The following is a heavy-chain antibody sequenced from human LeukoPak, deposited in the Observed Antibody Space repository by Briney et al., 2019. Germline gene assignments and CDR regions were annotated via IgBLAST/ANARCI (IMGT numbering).Heavy chain of an antibody. CDR3: ARVDSSGYDAFDI. J-gene: IGHJ3*02. V-gene: IGHV1-46*01. CDR2: INPSGGST. D-gene: IGHD3-22*01. CDR1: GYTFTGYY. Sequence: ASVTVSCTASGYTFTGYYMHWVRQAPGQGLEWMGIINPSGGSTSYAQKFQGRVTMTRDTSTSTVYMELSSLRSEDTAVYYCARVDSSGYDAFDIWGQGTMVTVSS.